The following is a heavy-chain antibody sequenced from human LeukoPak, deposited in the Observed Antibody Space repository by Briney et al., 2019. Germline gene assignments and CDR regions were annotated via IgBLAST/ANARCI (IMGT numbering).Heavy chain of an antibody. CDR2: IYGDGTT. Sequence: GEFLRLSCAASGFTVSNNYMTWVRQAAGKGLEWVSVIYGDGTTHYADSVKGRFIISRDNSKNTLDLQMHSLRVEDTAVYYCGKGGAPRSRYAPWWFDPWGQGTLVTVSS. D-gene: IGHD1-1*01. V-gene: IGHV3-66*01. CDR3: GKGGAPRSRYAPWWFDP. CDR1: GFTVSNNY. J-gene: IGHJ5*02.